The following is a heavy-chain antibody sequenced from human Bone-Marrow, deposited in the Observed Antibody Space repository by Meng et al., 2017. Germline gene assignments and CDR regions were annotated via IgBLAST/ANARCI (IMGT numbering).Heavy chain of an antibody. CDR1: GYTFTGYY. V-gene: IGHV1-2*02. J-gene: IGHJ4*02. Sequence: ASVKVSCKASGYTFTGYYMHWVRQAPGQGLEWMGWINPNSGGTNYAQKFQGRVTMTRDTSISTAYMELSRPRSDDTAVYYCARDGPPSYYYDSSGIDYWGQGTLVTVSS. CDR2: INPNSGGT. D-gene: IGHD3-22*01. CDR3: ARDGPPSYYYDSSGIDY.